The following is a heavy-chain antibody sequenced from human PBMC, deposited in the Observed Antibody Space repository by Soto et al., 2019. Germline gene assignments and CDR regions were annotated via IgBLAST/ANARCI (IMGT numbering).Heavy chain of an antibody. V-gene: IGHV1-2*04. D-gene: IGHD7-27*01. CDR3: ARASNITGDGDAFDI. Sequence: ASVKVSCKASGYTFTGYYMHWVRQAPGQGLEWMGWINPNSGGTNYAQKFQGWVTMTRDTSISTAYMELSRLRSDDTAVYYCARASNITGDGDAFDIWGQGTMVTVSS. J-gene: IGHJ3*02. CDR2: INPNSGGT. CDR1: GYTFTGYY.